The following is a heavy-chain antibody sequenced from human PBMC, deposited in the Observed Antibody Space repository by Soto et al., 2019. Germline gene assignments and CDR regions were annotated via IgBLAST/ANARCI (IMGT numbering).Heavy chain of an antibody. CDR1: GFTFTSSA. V-gene: IGHV1-58*01. CDR3: AAWGVGATISYFDY. D-gene: IGHD1-26*01. CDR2: IVVGSGNT. Sequence: SVKLSCKASGFTFTSSAVQWVRQARGQRLEWIGWIVVGSGNTNYAQKFQERVTITRDMSTSTAYMELSSLRSEDTAVYYCAAWGVGATISYFDYWGQGTLVTVSS. J-gene: IGHJ4*02.